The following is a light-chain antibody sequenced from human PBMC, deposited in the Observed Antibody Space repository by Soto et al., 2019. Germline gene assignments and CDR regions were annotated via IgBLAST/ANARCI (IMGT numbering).Light chain of an antibody. Sequence: QSVLTQPPSMSGALGQRVTMSCTGSSSNLGAGYDVHWYQRLPGAAPKLLIYDNTHRPSGVPNRFSGSKSGTSASLAITGLQAEDEADYYCQSYDSGLSGHWVFGGGTKLTVL. CDR2: DNT. J-gene: IGLJ3*02. CDR3: QSYDSGLSGHWV. V-gene: IGLV1-40*01. CDR1: SSNLGAGYD.